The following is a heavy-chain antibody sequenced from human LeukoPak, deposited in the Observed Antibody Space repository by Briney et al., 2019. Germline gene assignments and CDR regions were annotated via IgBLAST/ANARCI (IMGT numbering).Heavy chain of an antibody. CDR2: ISAYNGNT. V-gene: IGHV1-18*01. D-gene: IGHD6-13*01. CDR3: ASDESEYSSSWMAY. J-gene: IGHJ4*02. Sequence: ASVKVSCKASGYTFTSYGISWVRQAPGQGLEWMGWISAYNGNTNYAQKLQGRVTMTTDTSTSTAYMELRSLRSDDTAVYYCASDESEYSSSWMAYWGQGTLVTVSS. CDR1: GYTFTSYG.